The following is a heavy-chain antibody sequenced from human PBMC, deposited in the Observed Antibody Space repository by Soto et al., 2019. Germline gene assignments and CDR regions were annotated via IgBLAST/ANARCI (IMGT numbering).Heavy chain of an antibody. D-gene: IGHD3-22*01. J-gene: IGHJ4*02. Sequence: QVQLVQSGAEVKKPGASVKVSCKASGYTFTSYDINWVRQATGQGLEWKGWMNPNSGNTGYATKFQCRSTRTRNTSISTDYMELSSLRSEDTAVYYGARVGSSEDGPSSRCDYWGQGTLVTVSS. CDR3: ARVGSSEDGPSSRCDY. V-gene: IGHV1-8*01. CDR1: GYTFTSYD. CDR2: MNPNSGNT.